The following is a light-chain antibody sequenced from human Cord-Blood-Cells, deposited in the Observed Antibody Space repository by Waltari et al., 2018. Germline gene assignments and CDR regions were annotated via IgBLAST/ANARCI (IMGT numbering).Light chain of an antibody. Sequence: QSALTPPPSASGSPGQSVTISCTGSSSDFRGYHYFSWYQQHPGKAPKLMMYDVSNRPSGVPDRFSGSKSGNTASLTVSGLQAEDEADYYCSSYAGSNNFVFGGGTKLTVL. J-gene: IGLJ3*02. V-gene: IGLV2-8*01. CDR1: SSDFRGYHY. CDR2: DVS. CDR3: SSYAGSNNFV.